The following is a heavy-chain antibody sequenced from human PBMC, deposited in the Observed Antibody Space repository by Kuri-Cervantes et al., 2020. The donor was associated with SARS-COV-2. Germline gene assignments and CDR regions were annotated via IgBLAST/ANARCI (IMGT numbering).Heavy chain of an antibody. V-gene: IGHV4-34*01. CDR1: GGSLSGYY. CDR2: INHSGST. Sequence: SETLSLTCVVHGGSLSGYYWNWIRQPTGKGLEWIGEINHSGSTNYNPSLNSRVTMSVDTSKNQFSLKLSSVTAADTAVYYCARAATVTTRGWFDPWGQGTLVTVSS. D-gene: IGHD4-11*01. CDR3: ARAATVTTRGWFDP. J-gene: IGHJ5*02.